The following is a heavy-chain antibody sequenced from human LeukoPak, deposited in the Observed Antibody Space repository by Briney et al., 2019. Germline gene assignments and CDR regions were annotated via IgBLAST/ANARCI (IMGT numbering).Heavy chain of an antibody. D-gene: IGHD3-3*01. V-gene: IGHV3-21*01. Sequence: GGSLRLSCAASGFTFSSYSMNWVRQAPGKGLEWVSSISSSNNYIYYADSVKGRFTVSRDNAKNSLYLQMDSLRAEDTAVYYCASRRFLHGVGVAFDIWGQGTMVTVSS. CDR3: ASRRFLHGVGVAFDI. CDR1: GFTFSSYS. J-gene: IGHJ3*02. CDR2: ISSSNNYI.